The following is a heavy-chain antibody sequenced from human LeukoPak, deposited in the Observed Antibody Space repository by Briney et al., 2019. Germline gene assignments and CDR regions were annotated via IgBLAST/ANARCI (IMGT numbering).Heavy chain of an antibody. D-gene: IGHD6-13*01. CDR2: ISGSGDST. V-gene: IGHV3-23*01. CDR1: GFTFGNYS. J-gene: IGHJ4*02. CDR3: AKTRPLDSSSWSHGDY. Sequence: GGSLRLSCAASGFTFGNYSMHWVRQAPGKGLEWVSAISGSGDSTYYGDSVKGRFTISRDNSKNTLYLQMNSLRAEDTAVYYCAKTRPLDSSSWSHGDYWGQGTLVTVSS.